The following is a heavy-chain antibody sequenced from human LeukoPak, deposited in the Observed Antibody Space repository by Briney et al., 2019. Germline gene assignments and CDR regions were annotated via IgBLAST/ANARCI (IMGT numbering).Heavy chain of an antibody. CDR3: ARGTNTIFGPFDY. D-gene: IGHD3-3*01. J-gene: IGHJ4*02. CDR1: GFTLSRYW. V-gene: IGHV3-74*01. CDR2: INGDGSSS. Sequence: PGGSLRLSCAASGFTLSRYWMHWVRQAPGPGLVWVSRINGDGSSSSYADSVKGRFTISRDNAKNTLYPQVNSLRAEDTAVYYCARGTNTIFGPFDYWGRGALVTVSS.